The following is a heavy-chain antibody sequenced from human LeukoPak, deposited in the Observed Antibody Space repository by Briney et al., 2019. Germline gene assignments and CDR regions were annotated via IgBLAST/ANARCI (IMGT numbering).Heavy chain of an antibody. V-gene: IGHV1-8*01. J-gene: IGHJ6*03. CDR1: GYTFTSYD. CDR2: MNPNSGNT. CDR3: ARNYGSGSYYLYYYYYMDV. Sequence: ASVKVSCKASGYTFTSYDINWVRQATGQGLEWMGWMNPNSGNTGYAQKFQGRVTMTRNTSISTAYMELSRLRSEDTAVYYCARNYGSGSYYLYYYYYMDVWGKGTTVTISS. D-gene: IGHD3-10*01.